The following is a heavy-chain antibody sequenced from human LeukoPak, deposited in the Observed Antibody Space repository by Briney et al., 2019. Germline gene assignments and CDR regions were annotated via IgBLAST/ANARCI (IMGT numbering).Heavy chain of an antibody. J-gene: IGHJ4*02. CDR2: IKQDGSEK. V-gene: IGHV3-7*01. D-gene: IGHD5-12*01. Sequence: GGSLRLSCEASGFTFSSYWMSWVRQAPGKGLEWVANIKQDGSEKYYVDSVKGRFTVSRDNAKNSLYLQMNSLRAEDTAVYYCARDGYGFTDYWGQGTLVTVSS. CDR3: ARDGYGFTDY. CDR1: GFTFSSYW.